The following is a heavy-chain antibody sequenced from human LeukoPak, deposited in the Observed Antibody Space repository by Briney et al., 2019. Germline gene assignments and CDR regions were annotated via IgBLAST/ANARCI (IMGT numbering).Heavy chain of an antibody. CDR3: ARGVYIAAAQYGY. CDR1: GGSISSYY. V-gene: IGHV4-59*01. J-gene: IGHJ4*02. D-gene: IGHD6-13*01. CDR2: IYYSGTT. Sequence: PSETLSLTCTVSGGSISSYYSSWIRQPPGKGLEWIGYIYYSGTTNYNPSPKSRVTISVDTSKNQFSLKLSSVTAADTAVYYCARGVYIAAAQYGYWGQGTLVTVSS.